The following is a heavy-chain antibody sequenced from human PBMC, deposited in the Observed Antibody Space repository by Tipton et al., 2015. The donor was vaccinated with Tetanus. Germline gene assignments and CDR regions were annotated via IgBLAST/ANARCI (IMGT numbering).Heavy chain of an antibody. CDR1: GFTFSRYA. V-gene: IGHV3-30*04. D-gene: IGHD3-16*01. J-gene: IGHJ4*02. CDR3: AREDGGPTLDYFDS. CDR2: ITYDGKTK. Sequence: SLRLSCAASGFTFSRYAMHWVRQAPGKGLEWVAVITYDGKTKYYADSVKGRFTLSRDKSENTLYLQMSSLKVEDTAVYYCAREDGGPTLDYFDSWGQGTLVTVSS.